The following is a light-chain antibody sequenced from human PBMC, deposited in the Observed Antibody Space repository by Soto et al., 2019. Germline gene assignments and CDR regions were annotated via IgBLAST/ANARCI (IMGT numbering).Light chain of an antibody. CDR3: QQYGSPWT. J-gene: IGKJ1*01. V-gene: IGKV3-20*01. CDR1: QSVSSSY. CDR2: GAS. Sequence: EIVLTQSPGTLSLSPGERATLSCRASQSVSSSYLAWYQQKPGQAPRLLIYGASSRATGIPDRFSGSGSGTDFTLTLSRLGPEDFAVYYCQQYGSPWTFGQGTKVEIK.